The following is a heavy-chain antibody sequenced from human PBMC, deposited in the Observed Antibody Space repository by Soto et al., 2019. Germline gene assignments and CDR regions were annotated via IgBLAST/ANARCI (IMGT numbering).Heavy chain of an antibody. Sequence: QLVGPGGGLVKPGGPRGLSCAASGFTFSDYPMNWVRQAPGKGLEWVSSIRTISSAIYFADSVRGRFTISRDNARNSLYLQMTSLRDEDTAVYYCARETPSFDSWGQGTLVTVSS. D-gene: IGHD2-15*01. CDR2: IRTISSAI. J-gene: IGHJ4*02. CDR3: ARETPSFDS. CDR1: GFTFSDYP. V-gene: IGHV3-48*02.